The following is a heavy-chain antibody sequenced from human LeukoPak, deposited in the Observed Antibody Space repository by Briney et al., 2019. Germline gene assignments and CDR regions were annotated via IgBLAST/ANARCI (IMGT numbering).Heavy chain of an antibody. Sequence: NAGGSLRLSCAASGFTFSSYSMNWVRQAPGKGLEWVSSISSSSYIYYADSVKGRFTISRDNAKNSLYLQMNSLRAEDTAVYYCARGEDSYYDSSGYSPFDYWGQGTLVTVSS. CDR1: GFTFSSYS. D-gene: IGHD3-22*01. CDR2: ISSSSYI. J-gene: IGHJ4*02. V-gene: IGHV3-21*01. CDR3: ARGEDSYYDSSGYSPFDY.